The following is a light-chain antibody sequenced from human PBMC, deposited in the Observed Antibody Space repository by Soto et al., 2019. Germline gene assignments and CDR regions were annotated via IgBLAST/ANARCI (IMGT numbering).Light chain of an antibody. J-gene: IGLJ1*01. CDR1: SGDVGSYNF. V-gene: IGLV2-23*02. CDR2: EVS. CDR3: WSNAGSGTYV. Sequence: QSALTQPASVSGPARQSITISCSGTSGDVGSYNFVSWYQQPPGQAPTLLIFEVSKRPSGVSNRFSGSKSGNTASLTISGLQAEDDSEYYCWSNAGSGTYVFGSGTKVTV.